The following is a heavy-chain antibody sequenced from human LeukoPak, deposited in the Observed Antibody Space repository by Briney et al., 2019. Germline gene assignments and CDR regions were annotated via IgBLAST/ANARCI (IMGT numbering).Heavy chain of an antibody. CDR3: AGGIGIAVAQWRVLFDY. Sequence: SETLSLTCTVSGGSISSYYWSWIRQPPGKGLEWIGYIYYSGSTNYNPSLKSRVTISVDTSKNQFSLKLSSVTAADTAVYYCAGGIGIAVAQWRVLFDYWGQGTLVTVSS. CDR1: GGSISSYY. D-gene: IGHD6-19*01. J-gene: IGHJ4*02. V-gene: IGHV4-59*01. CDR2: IYYSGST.